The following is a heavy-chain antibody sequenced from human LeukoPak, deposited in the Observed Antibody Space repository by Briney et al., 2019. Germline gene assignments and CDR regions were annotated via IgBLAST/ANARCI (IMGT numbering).Heavy chain of an antibody. CDR1: GGSISSGSYY. CDR3: ARDRGASSGYLY. J-gene: IGHJ4*02. D-gene: IGHD6-19*01. Sequence: PSETLSLTCTVTGGSISSGSYYWSWIRQPAGKGLEWIGRIYTSGSTNYNPSLKSRVTISVDTSKNQFSLKLSSVTAADTAVYYCARDRGASSGYLYWGQGTLVTVSS. V-gene: IGHV4-61*02. CDR2: IYTSGST.